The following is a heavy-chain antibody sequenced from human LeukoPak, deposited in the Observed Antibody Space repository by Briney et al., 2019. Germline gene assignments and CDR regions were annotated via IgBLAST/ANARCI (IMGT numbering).Heavy chain of an antibody. J-gene: IGHJ4*02. CDR3: AKARFLCSGGSCYSGPLDY. CDR2: ISWNSGSI. CDR1: GFTFDDYA. Sequence: SLRLSCAASGFTFDDYAMHWVRQAPGKGLEWVSGISWNSGSIGYADSVKGRFTISRDNAKNSLYLQMNSLRAEDMALYYCAKARFLCSGGSCYSGPLDYWGQGTLVTVSS. V-gene: IGHV3-9*03. D-gene: IGHD2-15*01.